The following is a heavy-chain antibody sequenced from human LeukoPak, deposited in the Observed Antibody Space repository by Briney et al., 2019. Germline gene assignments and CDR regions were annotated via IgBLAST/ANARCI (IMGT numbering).Heavy chain of an antibody. D-gene: IGHD5-24*01. Sequence: QAGGSLRLSCAASGFTFSSYGMHWVRQAPGRGLEWVAFIRYDGSNKYYADSVKGRFTISRDNAKNSLYLQMNSLRAEDTAVYYCARSVEMATNYYFDYWGQGTLVTVSS. V-gene: IGHV3-30*02. CDR1: GFTFSSYG. CDR3: ARSVEMATNYYFDY. CDR2: IRYDGSNK. J-gene: IGHJ4*02.